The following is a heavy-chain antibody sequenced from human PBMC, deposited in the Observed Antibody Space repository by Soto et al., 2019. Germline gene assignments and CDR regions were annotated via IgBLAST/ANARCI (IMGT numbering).Heavy chain of an antibody. Sequence: EVQLVESGGGLVKPGGSLRLSCAASGFTFSSYSMNWVRQAPGKGLEWVSSISSSSSYIYYADSVKGRFTISRDNAKNSLYLQMNSLRAEDTAVYYCARDLQRGIVANPMDVWGKGTTVTVSS. D-gene: IGHD5-12*01. CDR2: ISSSSSYI. CDR3: ARDLQRGIVANPMDV. J-gene: IGHJ6*03. V-gene: IGHV3-21*01. CDR1: GFTFSSYS.